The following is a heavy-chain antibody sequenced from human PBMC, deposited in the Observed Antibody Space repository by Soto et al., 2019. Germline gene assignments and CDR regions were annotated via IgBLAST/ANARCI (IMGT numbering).Heavy chain of an antibody. D-gene: IGHD1-1*01. V-gene: IGHV3-30*18. J-gene: IGHJ6*02. CDR3: AKVSLSDLDYYYYYGMDV. CDR1: GFTFSSYG. CDR2: ISYDGSNK. Sequence: GGSLRLSCAASGFTFSSYGMHWVRQAPGKGLEWVAVISYDGSNKYYADSVKGRFTISRDNSKNTLYLQMNSLRAEDTAVYYCAKVSLSDLDYYYYYGMDVWGQGTTVTVSS.